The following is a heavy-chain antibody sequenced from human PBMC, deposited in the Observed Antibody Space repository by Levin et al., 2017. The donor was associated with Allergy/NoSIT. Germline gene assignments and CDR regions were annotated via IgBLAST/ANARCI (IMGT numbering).Heavy chain of an antibody. V-gene: IGHV4-31*03. CDR1: GGSISSGNYF. CDR3: ARAQSVGMGFYFDY. J-gene: IGHJ4*02. CDR2: IYYSGST. Sequence: SETLSLTCTVSGGSISSGNYFWAWIRQHPGKGLEWIGYIYYSGSTFYNPSLKGRLTISVDTTKRQLSLNLTSLTAADTAVYYCARAQSVGMGFYFDYWGRGTLVTVSS. D-gene: IGHD2-15*01.